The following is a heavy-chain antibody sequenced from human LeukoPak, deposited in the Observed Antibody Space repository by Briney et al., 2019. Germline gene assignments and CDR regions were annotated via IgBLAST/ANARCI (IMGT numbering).Heavy chain of an antibody. CDR3: ASGWRSPY. V-gene: IGHV4-34*01. D-gene: IGHD5-12*01. CDR1: GGSFSGYY. CDR2: INHSGST. J-gene: IGHJ4*02. Sequence: PSETLSLTCAVYGGSFSGYYWSWIRQPPGKGLEWIGEINHSGSTNYNPSLKSRVTISVDTSKNQFSLKLSSVTAADTAVYYCASGWRSPYWGQGTLVTVSS.